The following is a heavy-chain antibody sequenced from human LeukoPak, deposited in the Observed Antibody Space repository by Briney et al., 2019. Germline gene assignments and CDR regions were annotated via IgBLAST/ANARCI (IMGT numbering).Heavy chain of an antibody. CDR1: SGSKIYYN. D-gene: IGHD6-19*01. V-gene: IGHV4-4*07. J-gene: IGHJ4*02. Sequence: SETLSLTCIVTSGSKIYYNWSWIRQPAGKGLEWLGQIFTSGSATYNSSLKSRLTMSVDKSKNQVSLKQISVNTADTAIYYCARHSPRGWYFFDFWGRGTLVTVSS. CDR2: IFTSGSA. CDR3: ARHSPRGWYFFDF.